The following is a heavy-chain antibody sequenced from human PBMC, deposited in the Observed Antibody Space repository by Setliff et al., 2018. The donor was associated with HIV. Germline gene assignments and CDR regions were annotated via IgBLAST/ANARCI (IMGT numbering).Heavy chain of an antibody. Sequence: SVKVSCKASGYTFTSYDINWVRQATGQGLEWMGGIVLMSNTADYAPKFQGRVTITADKSTSTAYMELSSLRSEDTAVYYCATYHYYDSSAYFIDLYYFDYWGQGTLVTVSS. CDR2: IVLMSNTA. J-gene: IGHJ4*02. CDR3: ATYHYYDSSAYFIDLYYFDY. CDR1: GYTFTSYD. D-gene: IGHD3-22*01. V-gene: IGHV1-69*06.